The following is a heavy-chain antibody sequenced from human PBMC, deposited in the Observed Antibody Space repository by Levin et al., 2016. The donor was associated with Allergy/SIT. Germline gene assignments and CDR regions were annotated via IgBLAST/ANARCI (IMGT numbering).Heavy chain of an antibody. V-gene: IGHV4-31*03. D-gene: IGHD1-26*01. J-gene: IGHJ4*02. Sequence: SETLSLTCTVSGGSISSGGYYWSWIRQHPGKGLEWIGYIYNSGSTYYNPSLKSRVTISVDTSKNQFSLKLSSVTAADTAVYYCARQNVGSRLYYFDYWGQGTLVTVSS. CDR3: ARQNVGSRLYYFDY. CDR1: GGSISSGGYY. CDR2: IYNSGST.